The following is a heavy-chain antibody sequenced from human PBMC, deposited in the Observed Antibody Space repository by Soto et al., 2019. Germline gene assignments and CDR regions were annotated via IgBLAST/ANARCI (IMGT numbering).Heavy chain of an antibody. CDR2: IYYSGST. Sequence: SETLSLTCTVSGGSISSGDYYWNWIRQPPGKGLEWIGYIYYSGSTYYNPSLKSRVTISVDTSKNQFSLKLSSVTAADTAVYYCARYCSSANCYHIDYLFDYWGQGTLVTVSS. CDR1: GGSISSGDYY. J-gene: IGHJ4*02. D-gene: IGHD2-2*01. V-gene: IGHV4-30-4*01. CDR3: ARYCSSANCYHIDYLFDY.